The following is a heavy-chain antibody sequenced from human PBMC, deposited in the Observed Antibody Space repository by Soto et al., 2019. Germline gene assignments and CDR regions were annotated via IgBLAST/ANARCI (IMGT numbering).Heavy chain of an antibody. D-gene: IGHD3-3*01. Sequence: GKGMDWVAVIWYDGSNKYYADSVKGRFTSSRDNSKNTLYLQMNSLRAEDTAVYYCARDTIFLAKRPEDYYYFGLGVSGEAPMLTVSS. J-gene: IGHJ6*04. CDR2: IWYDGSNK. CDR3: ARDTIFLAKRPEDYYYFGLGV. V-gene: IGHV3-33*01.